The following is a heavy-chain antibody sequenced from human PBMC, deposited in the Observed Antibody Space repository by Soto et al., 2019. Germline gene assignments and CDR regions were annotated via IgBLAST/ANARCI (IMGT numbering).Heavy chain of an antibody. D-gene: IGHD2-15*01. CDR3: TTGSVEGV. CDR2: IKTNTAGGAT. V-gene: IGHV3-15*07. J-gene: IGHJ6*02. Sequence: GGSLRLSSAASGLTISNAGMNWVRQAPGKGLEWVGRIKTNTAGGATDYAAAVKGGFTVSRDDSKNTLYLQMNSLKTEDTAVYYCTTGSVEGVWGQGTTVTVSS. CDR1: GLTISNAG.